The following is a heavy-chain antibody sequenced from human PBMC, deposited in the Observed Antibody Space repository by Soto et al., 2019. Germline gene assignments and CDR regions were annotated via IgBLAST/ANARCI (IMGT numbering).Heavy chain of an antibody. CDR2: IFPKFGTT. CDR1: GDTDTNYV. D-gene: IGHD3-16*02. V-gene: IGHV1-69*01. J-gene: IGHJ6*02. Sequence: QVQLVQSGAEVKQPGSSVKVSYKASGDTDTNYVISWERQAPGQGLEWMGGIFPKFGTTYSAQKLQDRLTITADESTSTVYLQLSSLRLDDTAVYYCEAEMTFGKLSVVWGQGTTVTVSS. CDR3: EAEMTFGKLSVV.